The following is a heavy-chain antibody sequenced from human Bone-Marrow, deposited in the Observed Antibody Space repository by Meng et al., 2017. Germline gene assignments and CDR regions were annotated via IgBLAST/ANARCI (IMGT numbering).Heavy chain of an antibody. V-gene: IGHV4/OR15-8*02. Sequence: HVHSQESCPRLVKPSVTLSLTCGVSGCSISSIDWWSWSRQPPGKGLEWIGEIYHGGDTNYNPSLKSRVTIAIDKSKNQFSLKLSSVTAADTAVYYCASWIYSCGWQWGQGALVTVSS. J-gene: IGHJ4*02. CDR3: ASWIYSCGWQ. CDR1: GCSISSIDW. CDR2: IYHGGDT. D-gene: IGHD6-19*01.